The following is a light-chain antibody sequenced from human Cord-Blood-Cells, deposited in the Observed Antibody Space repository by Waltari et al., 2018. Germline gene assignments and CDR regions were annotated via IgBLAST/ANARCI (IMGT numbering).Light chain of an antibody. J-gene: IGKJ2*01. V-gene: IGKV4-1*01. CDR1: QSVLYSSNNKNY. CDR2: WAS. Sequence: DIVMTQSPASMAVSLGERATINCKSSQSVLYSSNNKNYLAWYQKKPGQPPKLLIYWASTRESGVPYRFSGSGSGTDFTLTISSLQAEDVAVYYCQQYYSIPYTFGQGTKLEIK. CDR3: QQYYSIPYT.